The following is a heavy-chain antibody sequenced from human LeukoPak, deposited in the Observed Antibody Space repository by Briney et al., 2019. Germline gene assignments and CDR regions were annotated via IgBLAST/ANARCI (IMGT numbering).Heavy chain of an antibody. CDR1: GYTFTSYA. V-gene: IGHV7-4-1*02. Sequence: GASVKVSCKASGYTFTSYAMNWVRQAPGQGLEWMGWINTNTGNPTYAQGFTGRFVFSLDTSVSTAYLQISSLKAEDTAVYYCARVSQAFPVIWDAFDIWGQGTMVTVSS. D-gene: IGHD3-22*01. CDR2: INTNTGNP. CDR3: ARVSQAFPVIWDAFDI. J-gene: IGHJ3*02.